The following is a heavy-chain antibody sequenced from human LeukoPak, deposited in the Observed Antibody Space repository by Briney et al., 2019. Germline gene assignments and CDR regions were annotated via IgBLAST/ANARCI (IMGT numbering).Heavy chain of an antibody. V-gene: IGHV3-74*01. CDR2: INSDGSST. Sequence: GGSLRLSCAASGFTFSSYWMHWVRQAPGKGLVWVSRINSDGSSTSYADSVKGRFTISRDNAKNTLYLQMNSLRAEDTAVYYCARAVQPGVFAFDIWGQGTMVTVSP. D-gene: IGHD1-1*01. CDR1: GFTFSSYW. J-gene: IGHJ3*02. CDR3: ARAVQPGVFAFDI.